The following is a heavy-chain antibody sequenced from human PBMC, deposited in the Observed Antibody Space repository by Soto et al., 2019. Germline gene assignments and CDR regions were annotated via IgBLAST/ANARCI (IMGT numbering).Heavy chain of an antibody. CDR1: GYTFTSYV. CDR2: ISAYNGNT. D-gene: IGHD2-8*01. Sequence: GASVKVSCKASGYTFTSYVISWVRQAPGQGLEWMGWISAYNGNTNYAQKLQGRVTMTTDTSTSTAYMELRSLRSDDTAVYYCARDTVLMVYAIRAEYFQHWGQGTLVTVSS. V-gene: IGHV1-18*01. J-gene: IGHJ1*01. CDR3: ARDTVLMVYAIRAEYFQH.